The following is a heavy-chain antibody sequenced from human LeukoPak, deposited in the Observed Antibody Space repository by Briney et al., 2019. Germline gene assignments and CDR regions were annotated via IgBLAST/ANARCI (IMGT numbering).Heavy chain of an antibody. CDR1: GFTFSSYS. V-gene: IGHV3-21*01. CDR3: ARRGSSGWELFDY. D-gene: IGHD6-19*01. J-gene: IGHJ4*02. Sequence: GGSLRLSCAASGFTFSSYSMNWVRQAPGKGLEWVSSISSSSSYIYYADSVKGRFTISRDNAKNSLYLQMNSLRAEDTAVYYCARRGSSGWELFDYWGQGTLVTVSS. CDR2: ISSSSSYI.